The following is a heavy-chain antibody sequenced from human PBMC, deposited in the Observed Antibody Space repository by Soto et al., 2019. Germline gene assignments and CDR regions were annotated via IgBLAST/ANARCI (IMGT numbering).Heavy chain of an antibody. J-gene: IGHJ1*01. V-gene: IGHV3-9*01. D-gene: IGHD6-13*01. Sequence: EVQLVESVGGLVQPGRSLRLSCAASGFTFDDYAMHWVRQAPGKGLEWVSGISWNSGSIGYADSVKGRFTISRDNAKNSLYLQLNSLRAKYTDVYYCAKGLYSSSWYWPAQHWGQGTLVTVSS. CDR2: ISWNSGSI. CDR3: AKGLYSSSWYWPAQH. CDR1: GFTFDDYA.